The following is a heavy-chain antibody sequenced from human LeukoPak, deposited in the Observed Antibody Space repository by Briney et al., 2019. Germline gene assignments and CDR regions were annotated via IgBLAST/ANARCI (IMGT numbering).Heavy chain of an antibody. CDR3: AKSKVSSGGPFDY. CDR1: GFSFSSYA. D-gene: IGHD2-15*01. Sequence: GGSLRLSCAAPGFSFSSYAMSWVRQAPGKGLEWVSAISGSGGSTYYADSVKGRFTISRDNSKNTLYLQMNSLRAEDTAVYYCAKSKVSSGGPFDYWGQGTLVTVSS. J-gene: IGHJ4*02. CDR2: ISGSGGST. V-gene: IGHV3-23*01.